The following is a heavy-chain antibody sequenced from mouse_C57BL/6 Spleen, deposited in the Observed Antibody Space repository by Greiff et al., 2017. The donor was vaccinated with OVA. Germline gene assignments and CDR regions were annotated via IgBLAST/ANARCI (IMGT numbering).Heavy chain of an antibody. D-gene: IGHD2-3*01. CDR1: GYTFTSYG. CDR2: IYPRSGNT. Sequence: VKLVESGAELARPGASVKLSCKASGYTFTSYGISWVKQRTGQGLEWIGEIYPRSGNTYYNEKFKGKATLTADKSSSTAYMELRSLTSEDSAVYFCASLDDGYNYAMDYWGQGTSVTVSS. CDR3: ASLDDGYNYAMDY. J-gene: IGHJ4*01. V-gene: IGHV1-81*01.